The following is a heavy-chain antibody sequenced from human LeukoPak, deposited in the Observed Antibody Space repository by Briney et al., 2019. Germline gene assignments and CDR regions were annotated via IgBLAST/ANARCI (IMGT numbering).Heavy chain of an antibody. CDR3: ARLYCSGGSCYPDY. CDR1: GGSISSYY. V-gene: IGHV4-59*08. Sequence: PSETLSLTCTVSGGSISSYYWSWIRQPPGKGLEWIGYIYYSGSNNYNTSLKSRVTISVDTSKNQFSLKLSSVAAADTAVYYCARLYCSGGSCYPDYWGQGTLVTVSS. D-gene: IGHD2-15*01. J-gene: IGHJ4*02. CDR2: IYYSGSN.